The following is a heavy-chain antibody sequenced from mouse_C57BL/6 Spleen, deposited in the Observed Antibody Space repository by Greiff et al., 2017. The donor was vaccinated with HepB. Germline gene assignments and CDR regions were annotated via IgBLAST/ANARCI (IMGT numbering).Heavy chain of an antibody. D-gene: IGHD2-4*01. CDR3: ARRGYDYDDGLPYFDY. V-gene: IGHV1-9*01. Sequence: QVQLQQSGAELMKPGASVKLSCKATDYTFTGYWIEWVKQRPGHGLEWIGEILPGSGSTNYNEKFKGKATFTADTSSTTAYMQLSSLTTDDSAIYYCARRGYDYDDGLPYFDYWGQGTTLTVSS. J-gene: IGHJ2*01. CDR2: ILPGSGST. CDR1: DYTFTGYW.